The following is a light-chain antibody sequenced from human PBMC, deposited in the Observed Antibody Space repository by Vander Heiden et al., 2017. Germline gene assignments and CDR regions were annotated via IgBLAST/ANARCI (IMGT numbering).Light chain of an antibody. J-gene: IGLJ2*01. Sequence: SVLTPPPSVSVAPGQTALITCEGINIESKSVHWYQRRSGQAPVLVVYDDSDRPSGIPERFSGSNSGNTATLTVTRVEGGDEADYYCQVWDSSSAHPLVFGGGTKLSVL. CDR3: QVWDSSSAHPLV. CDR2: DDS. V-gene: IGLV3-21*02. CDR1: NIESKS.